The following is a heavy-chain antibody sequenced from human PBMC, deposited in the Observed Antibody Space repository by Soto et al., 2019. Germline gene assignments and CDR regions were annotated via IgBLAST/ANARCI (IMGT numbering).Heavy chain of an antibody. V-gene: IGHV3-30-3*01. CDR1: GFSLSGYS. CDR2: IQHDASTI. CDR3: VKVGWGFSFGNGLDD. J-gene: IGHJ6*02. Sequence: PXGSLVVACSASGFSLSGYSMHGVRQAPGKGLDWVAVIQHDASTIYYADSVKGRFTISRDNSKNTLYLQMNDLTAEDTALYYCVKVGWGFSFGNGLDDWGQGTKVTVSS. D-gene: IGHD5-18*01.